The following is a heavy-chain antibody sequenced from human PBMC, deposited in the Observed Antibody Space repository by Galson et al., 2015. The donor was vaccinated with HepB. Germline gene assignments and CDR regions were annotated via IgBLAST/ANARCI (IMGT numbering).Heavy chain of an antibody. J-gene: IGHJ5*02. CDR2: IYPGDSDT. Sequence: QSGAEVKKPEESLKISCKGSGYSFTSYWIGWVRQMPGKGLEWMGTIYPGDSDTRYSPSFQGQVTISADKSISTAYLQWSSLKASDTAMYYCARSLFRGSSWSRGWFDPWGQGTLVTVSS. D-gene: IGHD6-13*01. CDR3: ARSLFRGSSWSRGWFDP. V-gene: IGHV5-51*03. CDR1: GYSFTSYW.